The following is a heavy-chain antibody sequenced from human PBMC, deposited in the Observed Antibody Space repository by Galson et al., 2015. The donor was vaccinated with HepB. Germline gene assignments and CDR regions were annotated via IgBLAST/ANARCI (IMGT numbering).Heavy chain of an antibody. J-gene: IGHJ2*01. CDR2: NIPILGIA. Sequence: SVKVSCKASGGTFSSYAISWVRQAPGQGLEWMGRNIPILGIANYAQKFQGRVTITADKSTSTAYMELSSLRSEDTAVYYCARAGLVSWYFDLWGRGTLVTVSS. V-gene: IGHV1-69*04. CDR3: ARAGLVSWYFDL. D-gene: IGHD3/OR15-3a*01. CDR1: GGTFSSYA.